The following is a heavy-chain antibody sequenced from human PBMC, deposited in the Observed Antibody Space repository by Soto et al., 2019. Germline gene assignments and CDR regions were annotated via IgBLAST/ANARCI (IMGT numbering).Heavy chain of an antibody. D-gene: IGHD5-18*01. CDR1: GGTFSSYA. V-gene: IGHV1-69*12. CDR3: ARDLRDSYGPHDTDY. CDR2: IIPIFGTA. Sequence: QVQLVQSGAEVKKPGSSVKVSCKASGGTFSSYAISWVRQAPGQGLEWMGGIIPIFGTANYAQKFQGRVTITADESTSTAYMELSSLRSEDTALYYCARDLRDSYGPHDTDYWGQGTLVTVSS. J-gene: IGHJ4*02.